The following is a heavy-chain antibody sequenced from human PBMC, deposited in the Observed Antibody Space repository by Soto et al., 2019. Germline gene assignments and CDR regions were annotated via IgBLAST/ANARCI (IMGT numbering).Heavy chain of an antibody. D-gene: IGHD2-15*01. Sequence: ASVKVSCQASGYTFTSYGISWVRQAPGQGLEWMGWISAYNGNTNYAQKLQGRVTMTTDTSTSTAYMELRSLRSDGTAVYYCARPWRYRSGGSCYLYYYGMDVWGQGTTVTVSS. V-gene: IGHV1-18*01. CDR3: ARPWRYRSGGSCYLYYYGMDV. CDR2: ISAYNGNT. CDR1: GYTFTSYG. J-gene: IGHJ6*02.